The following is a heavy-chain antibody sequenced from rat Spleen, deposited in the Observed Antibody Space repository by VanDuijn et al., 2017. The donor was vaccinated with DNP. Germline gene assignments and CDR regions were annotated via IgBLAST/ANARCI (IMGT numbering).Heavy chain of an antibody. Sequence: EVQLVESGGGLVQPGRSMKLSCAASGFTFSSFAMAWVRQAPTKGLEWVASISYDGGNTYYRDSVKGRFTISRDNAKSSLYLQMDSLRSEDTSTYYCATSSTYGFDYWGQGVMVTVSS. CDR1: GFTFSSFA. CDR3: ATSSTYGFDY. CDR2: ISYDGGNT. D-gene: IGHD1-8*01. J-gene: IGHJ2*01. V-gene: IGHV5-25*01.